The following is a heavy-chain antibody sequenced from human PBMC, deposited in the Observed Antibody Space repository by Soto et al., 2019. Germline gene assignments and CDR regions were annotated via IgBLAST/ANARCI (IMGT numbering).Heavy chain of an antibody. D-gene: IGHD4-4*01. V-gene: IGHV3-13*01. J-gene: IGHJ6*03. Sequence: EVQLVESGGGLVQPGGSLRLSCAASGFTFSSYDMHWVRQATGKGLEWVSAIGTAGDTYYPGSVKGRFTISRENAKNSLYLQMISLRAGDTSVYYCATVMTTVTTGYYYYYMDVWGKGTTVTVSS. CDR3: ATVMTTVTTGYYYYYMDV. CDR2: IGTAGDT. CDR1: GFTFSSYD.